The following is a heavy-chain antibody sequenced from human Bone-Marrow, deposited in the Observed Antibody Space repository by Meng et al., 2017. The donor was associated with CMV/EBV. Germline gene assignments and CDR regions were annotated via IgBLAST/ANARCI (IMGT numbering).Heavy chain of an antibody. J-gene: IGHJ6*02. CDR1: GFTFSSYS. CDR3: ARDFTLVVVSAAIPSHGMDV. V-gene: IGHV3-21*01. D-gene: IGHD2-2*01. CDR2: ISSSSSYI. Sequence: GESLKISCAASGFTFSSYSMNWVRQAPGKGLEWVSSISSSSSYIYYADSVKGRFTISRDNAKNSLYLQMNSLRAEDTAVYYCARDFTLVVVSAAIPSHGMDVWGPGTTVTVS.